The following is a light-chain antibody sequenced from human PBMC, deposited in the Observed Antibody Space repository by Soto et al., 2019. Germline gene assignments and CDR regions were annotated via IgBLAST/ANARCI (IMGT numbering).Light chain of an antibody. Sequence: EILMTQSPATLSVSPWERATLSCRASQSVGRNLAWSQQKPGQAPRLLIFGASNRATGIPARFSGSGSGTEFTLTISSLQSEDYAVYYCQQYDNWRTFGQGTKVDIK. V-gene: IGKV3-15*01. J-gene: IGKJ1*01. CDR2: GAS. CDR3: QQYDNWRT. CDR1: QSVGRN.